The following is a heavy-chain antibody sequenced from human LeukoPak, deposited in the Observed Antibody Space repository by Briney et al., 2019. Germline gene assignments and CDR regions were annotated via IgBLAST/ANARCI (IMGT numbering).Heavy chain of an antibody. CDR1: GFTFSSYG. Sequence: GGSLRLSCAASGFTFSSYGMHWVRQAPGKGLEWVAVISYDGSNKYYADSVKGRFTISRDNSKNTLYLQMNSLRAEDTAVYYCAKLGSLSLAVAGQIFDYWGQGTLVTVSS. J-gene: IGHJ4*02. V-gene: IGHV3-30*18. D-gene: IGHD6-19*01. CDR3: AKLGSLSLAVAGQIFDY. CDR2: ISYDGSNK.